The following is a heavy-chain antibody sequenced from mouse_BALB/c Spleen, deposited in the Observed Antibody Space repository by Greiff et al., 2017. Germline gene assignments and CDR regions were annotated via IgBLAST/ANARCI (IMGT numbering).Heavy chain of an antibody. D-gene: IGHD2-4*01. CDR3: ARVYYDYDGYAMDY. CDR1: GFNIKDTY. V-gene: IGHV14-3*02. J-gene: IGHJ4*01. Sequence: EVQLQESGAELVKPGASVKLSCTASGFNIKDTYMHWVKLRPEQGLEWIGRIDPANGNTKYDPKFQGKATITADTSSNTAYLQLSSLTSEDTAVYYCARVYYDYDGYAMDYWGQGTSVTVSS. CDR2: IDPANGNT.